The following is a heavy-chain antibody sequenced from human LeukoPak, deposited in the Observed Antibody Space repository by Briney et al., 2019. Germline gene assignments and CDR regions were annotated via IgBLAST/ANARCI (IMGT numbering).Heavy chain of an antibody. D-gene: IGHD4-17*01. CDR1: GYTFTGYY. CDR3: ARDYGDHQTPNY. CDR2: INPNSGGT. J-gene: IGHJ4*02. Sequence: ASVKVSRKASGYTFTGYYMHWVRQAPGQGLEWMGWINPNSGGTNYAQKFQGRVTMTRDTSISTAYMELSRLRPDDTAVYYCARDYGDHQTPNYWGQGTLVTVSS. V-gene: IGHV1-2*02.